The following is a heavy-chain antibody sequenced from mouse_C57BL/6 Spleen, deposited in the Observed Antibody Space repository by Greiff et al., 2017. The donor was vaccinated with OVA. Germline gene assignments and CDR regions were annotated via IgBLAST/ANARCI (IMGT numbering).Heavy chain of an antibody. J-gene: IGHJ1*03. CDR3: ARVDYDYDWYFDV. CDR1: GFTFSSYA. D-gene: IGHD2-4*01. V-gene: IGHV5-4*03. CDR2: ISDGGSYT. Sequence: EVMLVESGGGLVKPGGSLKLSCAASGFTFSSYAMSWVRQTPEKRLEWVATISDGGSYTYYPDNVKGRFTISRDNAKNNLYLQMSHLKSEDTAMYYCARVDYDYDWYFDVWGTGTTVTVSS.